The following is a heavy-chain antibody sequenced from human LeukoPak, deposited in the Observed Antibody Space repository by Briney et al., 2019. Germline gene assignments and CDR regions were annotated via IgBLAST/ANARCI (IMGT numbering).Heavy chain of an antibody. Sequence: GGSLTLSCAASGFTVSSNYMNWVRQAPGKALERVSVIYSGGSTYYADSVKGRLTISRDNYKNTLYLQMNSLRAEDTAVYYCAREVLRSSAYWGQGTLVTVSS. D-gene: IGHD3-3*01. CDR1: GFTVSSNY. V-gene: IGHV3-66*01. CDR3: AREVLRSSAY. CDR2: IYSGGST. J-gene: IGHJ4*02.